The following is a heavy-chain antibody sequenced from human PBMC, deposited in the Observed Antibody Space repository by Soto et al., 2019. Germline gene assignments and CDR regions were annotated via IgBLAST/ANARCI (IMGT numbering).Heavy chain of an antibody. Sequence: PGGSLRLSCVASGFTFSSYAMHCVRQAPGKGLEWVSLVSYDGRNKYYADSVKGRFTISRDNSKNTLYLQMNSLRAEDTAVYYCARDRDGSAYYHTYWGRGTLVTVSS. CDR3: ARDRDGSAYYHTY. CDR1: GFTFSSYA. J-gene: IGHJ4*02. D-gene: IGHD3-22*01. V-gene: IGHV3-30*04. CDR2: VSYDGRNK.